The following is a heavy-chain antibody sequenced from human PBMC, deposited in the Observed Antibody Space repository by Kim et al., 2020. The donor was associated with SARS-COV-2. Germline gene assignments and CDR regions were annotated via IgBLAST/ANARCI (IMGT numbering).Heavy chain of an antibody. CDR3: ARDGSVAGSFDY. V-gene: IGHV3-33*01. D-gene: IGHD6-19*01. Sequence: YADSVKGRFTISRDNSKNTLYLQMNSLRDEDTAVYYCARDGSVAGSFDYWGQGTLVTVSS. J-gene: IGHJ4*02.